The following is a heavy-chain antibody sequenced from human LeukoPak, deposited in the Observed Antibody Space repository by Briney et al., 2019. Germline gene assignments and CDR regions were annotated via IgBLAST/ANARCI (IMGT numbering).Heavy chain of an antibody. CDR2: IKSKTDGWTT. CDR1: GFSFTKSW. Sequence: GGSLRLSCVASGFSFTKSWMSWVRQAPGKGLEWLGRIKSKTDGWTTDYVAPVNGRFTISRDDSKNTVYLQMNSLKTEDTAVYYCTTDPRDWGQGTLVTVSS. V-gene: IGHV3-15*01. J-gene: IGHJ4*02. CDR3: TTDPRD.